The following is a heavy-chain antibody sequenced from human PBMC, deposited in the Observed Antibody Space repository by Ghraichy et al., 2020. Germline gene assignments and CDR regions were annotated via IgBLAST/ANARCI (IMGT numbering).Heavy chain of an antibody. J-gene: IGHJ6*02. Sequence: ASVKVSCKASGYTFTSYYMHWVRQAPGQGLEWMGIINPSGDTPSYAQKFRGRVTMTRDTSTSTVYMELSSLRFEDTAVYYCARDAANVEMATITYNGMDVWGQGTTVTVSS. D-gene: IGHD5-24*01. V-gene: IGHV1-46*01. CDR3: ARDAANVEMATITYNGMDV. CDR1: GYTFTSYY. CDR2: INPSGDTP.